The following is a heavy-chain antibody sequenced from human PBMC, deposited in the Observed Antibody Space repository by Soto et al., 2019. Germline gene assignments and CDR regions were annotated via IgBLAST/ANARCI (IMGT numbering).Heavy chain of an antibody. CDR1: GFTFGDSY. J-gene: IGHJ5*02. V-gene: IGHV3-11*06. CDR2: ISPGSRYP. CDR3: VRGGGGGMFDP. D-gene: IGHD2-15*01. Sequence: PGGSLRLSCAGSGFTFGDSYMSWIRQAPGKGLEWLSYISPGSRYPAYADSVKGRFTISRDNAKRSLYLQMMSLTAEDTAIYYCVRGGGGGMFDPWGQGTMVTVSS.